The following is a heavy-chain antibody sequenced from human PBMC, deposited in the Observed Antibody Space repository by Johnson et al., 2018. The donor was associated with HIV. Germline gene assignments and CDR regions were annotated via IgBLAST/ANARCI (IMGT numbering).Heavy chain of an antibody. CDR2: IYSGGST. V-gene: IGHV3-NL1*01. D-gene: IGHD1-7*01. CDR1: GFTFDDYG. Sequence: QVRLVESGGGVVRPGGSLRLSCAASGFTFDDYGMSWVRQAPGKGLEWVSVIYSGGSTYYADSVKGRFTISRDNSKNTLYLQMKSLRAEDTAVYYCAKGRSGTTASIDAFDIWGQGTMVTVSS. CDR3: AKGRSGTTASIDAFDI. J-gene: IGHJ3*02.